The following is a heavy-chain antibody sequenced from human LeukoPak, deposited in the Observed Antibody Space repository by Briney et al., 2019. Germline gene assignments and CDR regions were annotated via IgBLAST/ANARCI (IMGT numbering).Heavy chain of an antibody. Sequence: GGSLRLSCAASGFTFSSYAMSWVRQAPGKGLEWVSAISGSGGSTYYADSVKGRFTISRDNSKNTLYLQMNGLRAEDTAVYYCAKAPRQWLTTFDYWGQGTLVTVSS. D-gene: IGHD6-19*01. CDR3: AKAPRQWLTTFDY. CDR1: GFTFSSYA. CDR2: ISGSGGST. J-gene: IGHJ4*02. V-gene: IGHV3-23*01.